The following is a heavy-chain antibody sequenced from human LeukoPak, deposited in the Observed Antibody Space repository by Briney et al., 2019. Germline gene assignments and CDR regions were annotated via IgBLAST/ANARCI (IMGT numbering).Heavy chain of an antibody. D-gene: IGHD6-25*01. V-gene: IGHV1-2*02. CDR1: GYTFTGYY. J-gene: IGHJ6*02. Sequence: GASVKVSCKASGYTFTGYYMHWVRQAPGQGLEWMGWINPNSGGTNYAQKFQGRVTMTRDTSISTAYMELSGLRSDDTAVYYCARDGSPHYYYGMDVWGQGTTVTVSS. CDR3: ARDGSPHYYYGMDV. CDR2: INPNSGGT.